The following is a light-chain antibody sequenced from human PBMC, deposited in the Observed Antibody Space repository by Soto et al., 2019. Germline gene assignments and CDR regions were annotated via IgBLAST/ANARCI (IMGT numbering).Light chain of an antibody. CDR3: GTWDGSLNAVV. CDR2: DNN. V-gene: IGLV1-51*01. Sequence: QSVLTQPPSVSAAPGQKVTIAGSGSSSNIGNNYVSWYQQLPGTAPKLLIYDNNMRPSGIPDRFSGSKSGTSATLGITGLQTGDDADYYCGTWDGSLNAVVFGGGTKLTVL. J-gene: IGLJ3*02. CDR1: SSNIGNNY.